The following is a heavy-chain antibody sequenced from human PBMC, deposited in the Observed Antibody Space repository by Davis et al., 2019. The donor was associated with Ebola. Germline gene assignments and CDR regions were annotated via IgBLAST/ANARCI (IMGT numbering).Heavy chain of an antibody. V-gene: IGHV3-9*01. CDR3: AKVAEVGGYADYYIDS. Sequence: SLTISCTASGFSFDVHAMNWVRQAPGKGLEWISYISWKSDSVAYADSVWVRFPISRDNAKNSFYLHMNSLSDEDTALYFCAKVAEVGGYADYYIDSLGQGTLVTVSP. CDR1: GFSFDVHA. CDR2: ISWKSDSV. J-gene: IGHJ4*01. D-gene: IGHD4-17*01.